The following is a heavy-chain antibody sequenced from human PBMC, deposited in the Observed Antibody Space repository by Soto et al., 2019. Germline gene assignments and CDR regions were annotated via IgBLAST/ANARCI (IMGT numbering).Heavy chain of an antibody. Sequence: GASVKVSCKASGYTFTSYYMHWVRQAPGQGLEWMGIINPSGGSTSYAQKFQGRVTMTRDTSTSTVYMELSSLRSEDTAVYYCASTWGPGGYAFDIWGQGTMVTVS. V-gene: IGHV1-46*03. D-gene: IGHD3-16*01. J-gene: IGHJ3*02. CDR3: ASTWGPGGYAFDI. CDR1: GYTFTSYY. CDR2: INPSGGST.